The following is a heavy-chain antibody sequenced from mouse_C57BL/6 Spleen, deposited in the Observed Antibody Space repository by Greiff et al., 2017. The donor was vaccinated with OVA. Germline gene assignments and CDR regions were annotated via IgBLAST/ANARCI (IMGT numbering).Heavy chain of an antibody. J-gene: IGHJ3*01. V-gene: IGHV1-15*01. CDR2: IDPEPGGT. D-gene: IGHD2-5*01. CDR3: TAYYSNYAWFAY. CDR1: GYTFTDYE. Sequence: VQLQQSGAELVRPGASVTLSCKASGYTFTDYEMHWVKQTPVHGLEWIGAIDPEPGGTDYNQKFKGKAILTADKSSSTAYMELRSLTSEDSAVYYCTAYYSNYAWFAYWGQGTLVTVSA.